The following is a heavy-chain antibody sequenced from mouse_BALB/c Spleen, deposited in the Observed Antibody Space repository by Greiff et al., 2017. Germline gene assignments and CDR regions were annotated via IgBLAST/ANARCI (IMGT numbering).Heavy chain of an antibody. Sequence: VQLQQSGPGLVKPSQSLSLTCTVTGYSITSDYAWNWIRQFPGNKLEWMGYISYSGSTSYNPSLKSRISITRDTSKNQFFLQLNSVTTEDTATYYCARDGILFDYWGQGTTRTVSS. CDR1: GYSITSDYA. CDR2: ISYSGST. J-gene: IGHJ2*01. CDR3: ARDGILFDY. D-gene: IGHD1-1*01. V-gene: IGHV3-2*02.